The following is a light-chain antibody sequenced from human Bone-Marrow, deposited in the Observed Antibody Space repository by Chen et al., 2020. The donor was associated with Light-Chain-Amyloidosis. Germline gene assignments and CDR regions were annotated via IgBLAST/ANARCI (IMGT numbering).Light chain of an antibody. Sequence: EIVLTQSPGTLSLSPGEGANLSCRASQTISSNYLTWYQQKFGQAPRLLIYGSSSRATGIPDRFTGSGSGTDFTLTITRLEPEDFAVYYCQQYDNSPMWTFGQGTKVEIK. J-gene: IGKJ1*01. V-gene: IGKV3-20*01. CDR2: GSS. CDR3: QQYDNSPMWT. CDR1: QTISSNY.